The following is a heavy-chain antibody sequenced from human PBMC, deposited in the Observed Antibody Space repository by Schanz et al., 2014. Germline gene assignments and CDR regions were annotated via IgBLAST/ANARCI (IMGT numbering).Heavy chain of an antibody. V-gene: IGHV3-66*01. CDR3: ARGGPAYYFDD. J-gene: IGHJ4*02. CDR1: GFSVGNKY. Sequence: EVQLVESGGGLVQPGGSLRLSCAASGFSVGNKYMNWVRQAPGKGLEWVSVIYIGGNTYYADSVKGRFTISRDNSKNTVYMQMNSLRAEDTAVYYCARGGPAYYFDDWGQGTLVTVSA. CDR2: IYIGGNT.